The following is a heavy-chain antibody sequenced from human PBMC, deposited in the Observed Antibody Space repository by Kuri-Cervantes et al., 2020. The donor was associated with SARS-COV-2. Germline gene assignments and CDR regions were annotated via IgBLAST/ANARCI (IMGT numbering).Heavy chain of an antibody. CDR3: AKHRAVSGWYPSYFDY. CDR2: IYTSGST. V-gene: IGHV4-4*07. Sequence: SETLSLTCTVSGGSISSYYWSWIRQPAGKGLEWIGRIYTSGSTNYNPSLKSRVTMSVDTSKNQFSLKLSSVTAADTAVYYCAKHRAVSGWYPSYFDYWGQGTLVTVSS. CDR1: GGSISSYY. J-gene: IGHJ4*02. D-gene: IGHD6-19*01.